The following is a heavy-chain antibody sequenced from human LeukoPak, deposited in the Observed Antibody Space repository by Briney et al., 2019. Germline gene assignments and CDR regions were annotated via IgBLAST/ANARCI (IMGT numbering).Heavy chain of an antibody. CDR2: IYYSGST. Sequence: SETLSLTCTVSGGSISSYYWSWIRQPPGKGLEWIGYIYYSGSTNYNPSLKRRVTISVDTSKNQFSLKRSSVTAADAAVYYCARGGDIEGFDYWGQGTLVTVSS. J-gene: IGHJ4*02. V-gene: IGHV4-59*01. D-gene: IGHD3-9*01. CDR3: ARGGDIEGFDY. CDR1: GGSISSYY.